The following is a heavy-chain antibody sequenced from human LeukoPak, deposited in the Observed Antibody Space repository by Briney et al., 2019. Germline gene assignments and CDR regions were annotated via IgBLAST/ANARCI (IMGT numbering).Heavy chain of an antibody. CDR3: ARRRASGYFDY. CDR2: IYYSGST. J-gene: IGHJ4*02. V-gene: IGHV4-39*01. CDR1: GGSISSSSYY. Sequence: SETLSLTCTVSGGSISSSSYYWGWIRQPPGKGLEWIGSIYYSGSTYYNPSLKSRVTISADTSKNQFSLKLSSVTAADTAVYYCARRRASGYFDYWGQGTLVTVSS.